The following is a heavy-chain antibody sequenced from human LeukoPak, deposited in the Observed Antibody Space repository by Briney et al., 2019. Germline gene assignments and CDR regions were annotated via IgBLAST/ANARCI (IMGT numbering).Heavy chain of an antibody. CDR1: GFTFSSYG. V-gene: IGHV3-30*02. Sequence: PGGSLRLSCAASGFTFSSYGMHWVRQAPGKGLEWVAFIRYDGSNKYYADSVKGRFTISRDNSKNTLYLQMNSLRAEDTAVYYCAKWGCSGVNRYPFAYWGQGTLVTVSS. CDR3: AKWGCSGVNRYPFAY. J-gene: IGHJ4*02. CDR2: IRYDGSNK. D-gene: IGHD2-15*01.